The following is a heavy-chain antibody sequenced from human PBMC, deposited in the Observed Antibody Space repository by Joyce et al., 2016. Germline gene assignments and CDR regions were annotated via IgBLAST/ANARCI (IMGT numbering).Heavy chain of an antibody. Sequence: EVQLVESGGGLVKPGGSLRLSCAASGFTFSSYSMSWVGQAPGKGRKWVSALKSSRSYIKYTDSVKGRFTISRDNAKNSLYLQMNSLRVEDTAVYYCARSSYTNGIFDYWGQGTLVTVSS. CDR3: ARSSYTNGIFDY. CDR2: LKSSRSYI. CDR1: GFTFSSYS. D-gene: IGHD2-8*01. J-gene: IGHJ4*02. V-gene: IGHV3-21*01.